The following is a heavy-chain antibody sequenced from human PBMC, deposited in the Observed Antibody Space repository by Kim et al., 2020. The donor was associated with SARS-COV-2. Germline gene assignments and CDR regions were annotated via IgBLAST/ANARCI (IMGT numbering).Heavy chain of an antibody. CDR1: GDSISNGDYY. CDR3: ARVAGSPSYNKFAY. D-gene: IGHD1-1*01. V-gene: IGHV4-30-4*01. J-gene: IGHJ4*02. Sequence: SETLSLTCTVSGDSISNGDYYWTWIRQPPGKGLEWIGYIYYSGITYYNPSLKSRVTISIDTSNNQFSLNLSSVTAADTAVYYCARVAGSPSYNKFAYWGQGTLVIVSS. CDR2: IYYSGIT.